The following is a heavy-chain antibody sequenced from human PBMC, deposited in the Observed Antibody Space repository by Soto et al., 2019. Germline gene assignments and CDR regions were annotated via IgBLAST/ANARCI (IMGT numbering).Heavy chain of an antibody. CDR2: INAGNGNT. D-gene: IGHD1-1*01. Sequence: ASVKFSCKASGFTFTSYAMHWVRQAPGQRLEWMGWINAGNGNTKYSQKFQGRVPITRDTSASTAYMELSSLRSEDTAGNYCARAGGTFDYWGPGTLVTVSS. V-gene: IGHV1-3*01. CDR1: GFTFTSYA. CDR3: ARAGGTFDY. J-gene: IGHJ4*02.